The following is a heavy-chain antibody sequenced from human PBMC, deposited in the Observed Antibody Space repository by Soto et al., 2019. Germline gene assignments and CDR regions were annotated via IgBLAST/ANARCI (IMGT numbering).Heavy chain of an antibody. CDR3: ARAAETVPFSFGVVIIGWFDP. CDR1: GYTFTSYG. J-gene: IGHJ5*02. V-gene: IGHV1-18*01. Sequence: VASVKVSCKASGYTFTSYGISWVRQAPGQGLEWMGWISAYNGNTIYAQKLQGRVTMTTDTSTSTAYMELRSLRSDDTAVYYCARAAETVPFSFGVVIIGWFDPWGQGTLVTVSS. D-gene: IGHD3-3*01. CDR2: ISAYNGNT.